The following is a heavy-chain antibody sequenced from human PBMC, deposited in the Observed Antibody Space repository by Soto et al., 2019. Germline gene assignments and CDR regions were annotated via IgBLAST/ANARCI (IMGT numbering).Heavy chain of an antibody. CDR2: ISAYNGNT. J-gene: IGHJ6*02. V-gene: IGHV1-18*01. D-gene: IGHD2-2*01. Sequence: QVQLVQSGAEVKKPGASVKVSCKASGYTFTSYGISWVRQAPGQGLEWMGWISAYNGNTNYAQKLQGRVTMTTDTTTSTAYMELRSLKSDDTAVYYCAGDGVVLVPAARAYGMDVWGQGTTVTASS. CDR3: AGDGVVLVPAARAYGMDV. CDR1: GYTFTSYG.